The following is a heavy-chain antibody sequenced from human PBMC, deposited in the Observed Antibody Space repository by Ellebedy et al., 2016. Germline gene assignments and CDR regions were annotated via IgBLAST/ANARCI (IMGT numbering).Heavy chain of an antibody. D-gene: IGHD4-17*01. CDR1: GFTFSSYG. CDR3: AREGYADYDDAFDL. Sequence: GESLKISCAASGFTFSSYGMHWVRQAPGKGLEWVAIISYDGSHQFYADFVRGRFTFSRDTSKNTLHLQMNSLRPDDTSLNYCAREGYADYDDAFDLWGQGTMVIVSS. V-gene: IGHV3-30*19. J-gene: IGHJ3*01. CDR2: ISYDGSHQ.